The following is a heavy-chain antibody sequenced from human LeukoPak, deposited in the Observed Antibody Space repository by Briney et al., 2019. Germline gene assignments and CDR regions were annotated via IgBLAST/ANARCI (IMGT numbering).Heavy chain of an antibody. D-gene: IGHD3-3*01. CDR2: IYYRGTT. J-gene: IGHJ5*02. Sequence: SETLSLTCTVSGGSISSYYWSWIRQPPGKGLEWVGQIYYRGTTNYNPSLKSRVTISVDTSKNQFSLKLSSVTAADTAVYYCAREAREDFWSGPIAWGQGTLVTVSS. V-gene: IGHV4-59*12. CDR1: GGSISSYY. CDR3: AREAREDFWSGPIA.